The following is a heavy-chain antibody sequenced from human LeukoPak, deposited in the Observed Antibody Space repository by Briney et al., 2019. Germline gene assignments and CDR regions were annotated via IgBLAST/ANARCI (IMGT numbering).Heavy chain of an antibody. CDR3: ASRPASTNIVVVPAAPIPPYYFDY. V-gene: IGHV3-23*01. D-gene: IGHD2-2*01. Sequence: GGSLRLSCAASGFTFSSYAMSWVRQAPGKGLEWVSAISGSGGSTYYADSVKGRFTISRDNSKNTLYLQMNSLRAEDTAVYYCASRPASTNIVVVPAAPIPPYYFDYWGQGTLVTVSS. CDR1: GFTFSSYA. CDR2: ISGSGGST. J-gene: IGHJ4*02.